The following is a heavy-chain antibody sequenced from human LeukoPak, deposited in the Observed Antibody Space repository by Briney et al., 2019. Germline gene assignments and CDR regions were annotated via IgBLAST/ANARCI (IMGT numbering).Heavy chain of an antibody. D-gene: IGHD6-19*01. CDR1: GFTVDSNY. Sequence: QSGGSLRLSCAASGFTVDSNYLSWVRQAPGKGLEWVSTIYTGGNTYYAASVKGRFTISRDFSKNTVFLHMNSLRAEDTAMYYCARGRAVAGSDFDFWGQGTLVTVSS. J-gene: IGHJ4*02. CDR2: IYTGGNT. CDR3: ARGRAVAGSDFDF. V-gene: IGHV3-53*01.